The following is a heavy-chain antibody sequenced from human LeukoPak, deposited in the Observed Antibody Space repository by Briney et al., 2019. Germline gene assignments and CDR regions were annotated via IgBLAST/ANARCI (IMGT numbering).Heavy chain of an antibody. CDR3: ARGRRSSSWPYNWFDP. Sequence: GASVKVSCKTSGYTFTGYYMHWVRQAPGQGLEWMGWINPNSGNTGYAQKFQGRVTMTRNTSISTAYMELSSLRSEDTAVYYCARGRRSSSWPYNWFDPRGQGTLVTVSS. CDR2: INPNSGNT. D-gene: IGHD6-13*01. CDR1: GYTFTGYY. V-gene: IGHV1-8*02. J-gene: IGHJ5*02.